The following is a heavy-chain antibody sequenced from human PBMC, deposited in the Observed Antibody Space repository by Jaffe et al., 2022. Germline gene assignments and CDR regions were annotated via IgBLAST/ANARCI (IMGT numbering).Heavy chain of an antibody. CDR2: IYHSGST. J-gene: IGHJ5*02. V-gene: IGHV4-38-2*01. Sequence: QVQLQESGPGLVKPSETLSLTCAVSGYSISSGYYWGWIRQPPGKGLEWIGSIYHSGSTYYNPSLKSRVTISVDTSKNQFSLKLSSVTAADTAVYYCARHSYRPGLFWFDPWGQGTLVTVSS. D-gene: IGHD3-22*01. CDR1: GYSISSGYY. CDR3: ARHSYRPGLFWFDP.